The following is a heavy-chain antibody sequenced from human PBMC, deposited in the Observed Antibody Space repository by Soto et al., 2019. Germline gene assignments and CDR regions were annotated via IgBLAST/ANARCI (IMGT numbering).Heavy chain of an antibody. J-gene: IGHJ4*02. CDR1: GGSVSSSSYY. CDR3: ARLSCSTSCYVRTPGEFDY. V-gene: IGHV4-39*07. D-gene: IGHD2-2*01. Sequence: PSETLSLTCTVSGGSVSSSSYYWGWVRQPPGKGLEWIGSVYYSGSTYYNPSLKSRVTISVDTSKNQFSLKLSSVTAADTAVYYCARLSCSTSCYVRTPGEFDYWGQGTLVTSPQ. CDR2: VYYSGST.